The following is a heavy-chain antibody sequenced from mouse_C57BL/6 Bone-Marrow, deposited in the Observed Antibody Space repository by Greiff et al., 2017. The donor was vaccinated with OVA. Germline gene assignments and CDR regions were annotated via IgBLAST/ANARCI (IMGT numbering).Heavy chain of an antibody. J-gene: IGHJ2*01. CDR1: GFSLTSYG. D-gene: IGHD2-5*01. CDR3: ARDSNYLYFDY. CDR2: IWSGGST. Sequence: QVQLQQSGPGLVQPSQSLSITCTVSGFSLTSYGVHWVRQSPGKGLEWLGVIWSGGSTDYNAAFISRLSISKDNSKIQVFFKMNSLQADDTAIYYCARDSNYLYFDYWGQGTTLTVSS. V-gene: IGHV2-2*01.